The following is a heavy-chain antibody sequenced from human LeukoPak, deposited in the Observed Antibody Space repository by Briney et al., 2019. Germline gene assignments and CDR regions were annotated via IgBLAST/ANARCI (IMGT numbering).Heavy chain of an antibody. V-gene: IGHV4-4*02. CDR1: GGSISSSNW. Sequence: PSETLSLTCAVSGGSISSSNWWSWVRQPPGKGLEWIGEIYHSGSTNYNPSLKSRVTISVDKSKNQFSLKLSSVTAADTAVYYCARRDGYCSGGSCLPIDYWGQGTLVTVSS. CDR3: ARRDGYCSGGSCLPIDY. D-gene: IGHD2-15*01. CDR2: IYHSGST. J-gene: IGHJ4*02.